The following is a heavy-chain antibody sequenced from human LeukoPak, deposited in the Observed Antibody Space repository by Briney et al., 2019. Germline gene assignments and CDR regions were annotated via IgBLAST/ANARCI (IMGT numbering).Heavy chain of an antibody. Sequence: SETLSLTCSVSGGSISSLYWSWIRQPPGKGLEWIGYIYYTGSTNYNPSLRGRVTMFVDMSKNQFSLRLSSVTAADAAVYYCARHRAYSSSSPFDYWGQGTLVTDSS. J-gene: IGHJ4*02. V-gene: IGHV4-59*08. CDR3: ARHRAYSSSSPFDY. CDR1: GGSISSLY. CDR2: IYYTGST. D-gene: IGHD6-6*01.